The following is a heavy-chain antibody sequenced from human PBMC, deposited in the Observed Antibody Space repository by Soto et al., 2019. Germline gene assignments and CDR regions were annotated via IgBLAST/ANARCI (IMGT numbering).Heavy chain of an antibody. V-gene: IGHV1-2*04. CDR2: INPNSGGT. CDR3: ASGRGIAAAAFDY. J-gene: IGHJ4*02. D-gene: IGHD6-13*01. Sequence: QVQLVQSGAEVKKPGASVKVSCKASGYTFTGYYMHWVRQAPGQGLEWMGWINPNSGGTNYAQKVQGWLTMTRDTSISTAYVELSRLRSDDSAVYYCASGRGIAAAAFDYWGRGTLVTAFS. CDR1: GYTFTGYY.